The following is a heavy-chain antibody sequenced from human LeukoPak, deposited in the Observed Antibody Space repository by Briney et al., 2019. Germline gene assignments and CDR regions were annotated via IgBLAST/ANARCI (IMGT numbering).Heavy chain of an antibody. Sequence: ASVKVSCKASGYTLSKYDISWVRQAPGQGLEWMGWISAYNGNTNYAQKLQGRVTMTTDTSTSTAYMELRSLRSDDTAVYYCARDSTIYDFWSGQSYYYYYMDVWGKGTTVTVSS. D-gene: IGHD3-3*01. V-gene: IGHV1-18*01. CDR3: ARDSTIYDFWSGQSYYYYYMDV. CDR2: ISAYNGNT. J-gene: IGHJ6*03. CDR1: GYTLSKYD.